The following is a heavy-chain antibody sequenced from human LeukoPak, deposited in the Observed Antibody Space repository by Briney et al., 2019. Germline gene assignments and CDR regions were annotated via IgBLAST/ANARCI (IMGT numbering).Heavy chain of an antibody. D-gene: IGHD1-1*01. CDR1: GFTFSSYA. Sequence: GGSLRLSCAASGFTFSSYAMHWVRQAPGKGLEYVSAISSNGGSSFYADSVKGRFTISRDNSKSTLYLQMSSLRVEDTAVYYCVKITSVTGGDCWGQGTRLTVSS. CDR2: ISSNGGSS. CDR3: VKITSVTGGDC. J-gene: IGHJ4*02. V-gene: IGHV3-64D*09.